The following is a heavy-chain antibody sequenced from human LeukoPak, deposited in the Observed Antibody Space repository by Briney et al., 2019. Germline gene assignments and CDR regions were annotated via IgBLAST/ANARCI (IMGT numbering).Heavy chain of an antibody. CDR1: GYTFTGYY. CDR3: ARDSDFWSGYLFGY. V-gene: IGHV1-2*02. CDR2: INPNSGGT. J-gene: IGHJ4*02. D-gene: IGHD3-3*01. Sequence: EASVKVSCKASGYTFTGYYMHWVRQAPGQGLEWMGWINPNSGGTNYAQKFQGRVTMTRDTSISTAYMELSRLRSDDTAVYYCARDSDFWSGYLFGYWGQGTLVTVSS.